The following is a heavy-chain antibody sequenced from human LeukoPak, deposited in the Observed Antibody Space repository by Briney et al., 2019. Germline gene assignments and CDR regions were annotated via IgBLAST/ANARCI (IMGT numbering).Heavy chain of an antibody. Sequence: PGGSLRLSCVASGITLGDYSMAWVRQAPGKGLEWVSTIGGTIRDIHYADSVKGRFTISRDNSKNTLYLQMNSLRAEDTAVYYCAKEAPAGYSSGWYLFGFDYWGQGTLVTVSS. V-gene: IGHV3-23*01. CDR3: AKEAPAGYSSGWYLFGFDY. CDR2: IGGTIRDI. D-gene: IGHD6-19*01. J-gene: IGHJ4*02. CDR1: GITLGDYS.